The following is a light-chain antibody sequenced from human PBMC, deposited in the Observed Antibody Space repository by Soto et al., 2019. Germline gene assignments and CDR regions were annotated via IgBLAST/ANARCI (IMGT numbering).Light chain of an antibody. CDR1: QSVSSS. CDR3: QQYNNWPPIT. Sequence: EIVMTQSPGTLSVSPGDRATLSCRASQSVSSSLAWYQQKPGQAPRLLMFRTSSRATGFPARFSGSGSGTEFNLTISSLQSEDFGVYYCQQYNNWPPITFGQGTRLEIK. J-gene: IGKJ5*01. CDR2: RTS. V-gene: IGKV3-15*01.